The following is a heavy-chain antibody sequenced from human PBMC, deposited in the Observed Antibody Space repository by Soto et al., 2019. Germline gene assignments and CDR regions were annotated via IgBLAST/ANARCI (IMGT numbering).Heavy chain of an antibody. V-gene: IGHV3-23*01. CDR1: GFTFSSYA. CDR3: AKDRVPAAMMVYYYYGMDV. CDR2: ISGSGGST. D-gene: IGHD2-2*01. J-gene: IGHJ6*02. Sequence: GGSLRLSCAASGFTFSSYAMSWVRQAPGKGLEWVSAISGSGGSTYYADSVKGWFTISRDNSKNTLYLQMNSLRAEDTAVYYCAKDRVPAAMMVYYYYGMDVWGQGTTVTVSS.